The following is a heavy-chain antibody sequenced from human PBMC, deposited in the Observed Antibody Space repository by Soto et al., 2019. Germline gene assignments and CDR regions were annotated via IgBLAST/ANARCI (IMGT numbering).Heavy chain of an antibody. J-gene: IGHJ3*02. D-gene: IGHD6-13*01. CDR1: GYTLTELS. CDR2: FDPEDGET. Sequence: ASVKVSCKVSGYTLTELSMHWVRQAPGKGLEWMGCFDPEDGETIYAQKFQGRVTMTEDTSTDTAYMELSSLRSEDTAVYYCATVAAGRGFDAFDIWGQGTMVTVSS. CDR3: ATVAAGRGFDAFDI. V-gene: IGHV1-24*01.